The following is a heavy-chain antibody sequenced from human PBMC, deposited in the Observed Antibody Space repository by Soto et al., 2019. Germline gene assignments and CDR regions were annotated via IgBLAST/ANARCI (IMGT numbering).Heavy chain of an antibody. V-gene: IGHV3-23*01. J-gene: IGHJ6*02. CDR1: GFTFSIYA. D-gene: IGHD4-17*01. CDR2: ISGSGGST. Sequence: GGSLRLSCAASGFTFSIYAMSWVRQSPGKGLEWVSAISGSGGSTYYADSVKGRFTISRDNSKNTLYLQMNSLRAEDTAVYYCAKDFGVDDYGDYVGYYYDYGMDVWCQGTTVPLSS. CDR3: AKDFGVDDYGDYVGYYYDYGMDV.